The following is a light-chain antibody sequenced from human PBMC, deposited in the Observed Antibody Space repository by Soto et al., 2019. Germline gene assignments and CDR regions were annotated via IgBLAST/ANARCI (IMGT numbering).Light chain of an antibody. V-gene: IGLV2-14*03. J-gene: IGLJ1*01. CDR2: HVT. CDR1: SSDIGHYDY. CDR3: CSLTPSHTYV. Sequence: QSVLTQPASVSGSPGQSITISCTGTSSDIGHYDYVSWYQQHPGKAPKLMISHVTYRPSGVSNRYSGSKSGNSASLTISGLQADDEADYYCCSLTPSHTYVFGSGTKLTVL.